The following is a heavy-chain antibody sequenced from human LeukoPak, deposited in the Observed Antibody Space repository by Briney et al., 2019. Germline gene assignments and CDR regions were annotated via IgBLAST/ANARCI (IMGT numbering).Heavy chain of an antibody. Sequence: GGSLRLSCEASGFTFSTYWMSWVRQAPGKGLEWVANIKQYGSDKYYVDSVKGRFTISRDNAKNSLYLQMNSLRAEDTAVYYRAREGYSSGWYYFDYWGQGTLVTVSS. V-gene: IGHV3-7*01. J-gene: IGHJ4*02. CDR2: IKQYGSDK. D-gene: IGHD6-19*01. CDR3: AREGYSSGWYYFDY. CDR1: GFTFSTYW.